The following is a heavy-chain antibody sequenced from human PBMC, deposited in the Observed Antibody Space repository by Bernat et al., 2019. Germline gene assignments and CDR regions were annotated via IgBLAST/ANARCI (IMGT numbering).Heavy chain of an antibody. J-gene: IGHJ4*02. V-gene: IGHV3-21*01. CDR2: ISSSSSYI. CDR3: AREKRGSGWYFDY. D-gene: IGHD6-19*01. CDR1: GFTFSSYS. Sequence: EVQLVESGGGLVKPGGSLRLSCAASGFTFSSYSMNWVRQAPGKGLEWVSSISSSSSYICYADSVKGRFTISRANAKNSLYLQMTSLRAEDTAVYYCAREKRGSGWYFDYWGQGTLVTVSS.